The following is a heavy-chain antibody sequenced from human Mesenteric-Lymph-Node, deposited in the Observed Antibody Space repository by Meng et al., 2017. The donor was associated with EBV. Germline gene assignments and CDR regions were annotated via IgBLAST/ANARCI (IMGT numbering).Heavy chain of an antibody. V-gene: IGHV1-3*01. Sequence: VPLVQAGGGVKKPGAPVTVSCKASGYPITTYAMHWVRRAPGQRLEWMGWINAENGNKQYSQNFRGRLTITTDTSTNTAYMELRSLRSDDTAVYYCARGDDFGDYPAHWGQGTLVTVSS. CDR3: ARGDDFGDYPAH. CDR1: GYPITTYA. CDR2: INAENGNK. J-gene: IGHJ1*01. D-gene: IGHD4-17*01.